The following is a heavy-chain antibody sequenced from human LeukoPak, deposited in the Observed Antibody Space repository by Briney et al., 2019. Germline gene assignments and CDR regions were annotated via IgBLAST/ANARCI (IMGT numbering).Heavy chain of an antibody. V-gene: IGHV3-49*04. CDR3: TRSPRRGAARPEGFY. D-gene: IGHD6-6*01. CDR2: IRSKAYGGTT. CDR1: GFTFGDYA. Sequence: PGGSLRLSCTASGFTFGDYAMSWVRQAPGKGLEWVGFIRSKAYGGTTEYAASVKGRFTISRDDSKSIAYLQMNSLKTEDTAVYYCTRSPRRGAARPEGFYWGQGTLVTVSS. J-gene: IGHJ4*02.